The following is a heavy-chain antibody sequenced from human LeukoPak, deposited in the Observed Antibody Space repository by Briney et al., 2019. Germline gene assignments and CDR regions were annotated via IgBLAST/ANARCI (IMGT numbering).Heavy chain of an antibody. J-gene: IGHJ4*02. Sequence: GGSLRLSWAASGFTFNNGWMKLVRQAPGKGLECVGRIKSKTDGGTTDYAAPVKGRFTISRDDSKNTLYMQMNSLKTEDTAVYYCSTHHKGYWGQGTLVTVSS. CDR3: STHHKGY. CDR1: GFTFNNGW. CDR2: IKSKTDGGTT. V-gene: IGHV3-15*01. D-gene: IGHD1-14*01.